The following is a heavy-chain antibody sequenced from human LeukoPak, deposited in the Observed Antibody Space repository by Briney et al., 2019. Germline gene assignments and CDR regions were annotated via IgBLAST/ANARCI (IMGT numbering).Heavy chain of an antibody. J-gene: IGHJ6*04. CDR1: GFTFSSYS. V-gene: IGHV3-21*01. CDR3: ARDWDGSGSYTVMDV. Sequence: PGGSLRLSCAASGFTFSSYSMNWVRQAPGKGLEWVSCISSSSSYIYYADSVKGRFTISRDNAKNSLYLQMNSLRAEDTAVYYCARDWDGSGSYTVMDVWGKGTTVTVSS. D-gene: IGHD3-10*01. CDR2: ISSSSSYI.